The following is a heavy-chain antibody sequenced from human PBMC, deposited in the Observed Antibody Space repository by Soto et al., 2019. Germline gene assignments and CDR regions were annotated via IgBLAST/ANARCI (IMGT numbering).Heavy chain of an antibody. J-gene: IGHJ4*02. CDR3: ARINSATGSMNFEH. CDR2: ISATNTYI. Sequence: GGSLRFSCAGSTFNFTHYTLSWVRQAPGKGLEWVSSISATNTYIFYADSVKGRFTISRDNAKKSVSLQMSSLRAEDTALYYCARINSATGSMNFEHWGQGTMVTVSS. V-gene: IGHV3-21*01. D-gene: IGHD3-9*01. CDR1: TFNFTHYT.